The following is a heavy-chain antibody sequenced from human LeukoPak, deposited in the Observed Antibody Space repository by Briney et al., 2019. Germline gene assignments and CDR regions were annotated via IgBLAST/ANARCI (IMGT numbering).Heavy chain of an antibody. J-gene: IGHJ6*04. D-gene: IGHD3-10*01. CDR1: GYSISSGYY. Sequence: SETLSLTCAVSGYSISSGYYWGWIRQPPGKGLEWIGSIFHSGSTYYNPSLKSRVNMSVDTSKNQISLKLSSVTAADTAVYYCARASGSYGSGSYYYYGMDVWGNGTTVTVSS. CDR2: IFHSGST. V-gene: IGHV4-38-2*01. CDR3: ARASGSYGSGSYYYYGMDV.